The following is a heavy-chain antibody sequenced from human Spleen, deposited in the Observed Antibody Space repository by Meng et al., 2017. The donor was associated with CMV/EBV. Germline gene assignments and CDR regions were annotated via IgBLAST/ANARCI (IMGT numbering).Heavy chain of an antibody. CDR2: INWNDDSA. J-gene: IGHJ4*02. CDR3: ARHWGYCTSTSCRYNYYFDF. Sequence: GESLKISCAASGFTFEDYGMSWVRQAPGKGLEWVSSINWNDDSASYADSLKGRFTISRDNAKNSLYLQMNSLRVEDTALYYCARHWGYCTSTSCRYNYYFDFWGQGTPVTVSS. D-gene: IGHD2-2*01. V-gene: IGHV3-20*04. CDR1: GFTFEDYG.